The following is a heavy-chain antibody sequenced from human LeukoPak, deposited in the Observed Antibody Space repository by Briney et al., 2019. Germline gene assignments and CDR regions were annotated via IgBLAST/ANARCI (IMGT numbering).Heavy chain of an antibody. J-gene: IGHJ6*03. D-gene: IGHD3-10*01. CDR2: LSDSGGST. CDR1: GFTFGDYG. V-gene: IGHV3-23*01. Sequence: SGGSLRLSCTASGFTFGDYGLSWVRQAPGKGLEWVSALSDSGGSTFYADSVKGRFTISRDNSKNTLYLQMNRLRAEDTAVYYCAKGGAVSSKSITMIRGTRRYYYYMDVWGKGTTVTISS. CDR3: AKGGAVSSKSITMIRGTRRYYYYMDV.